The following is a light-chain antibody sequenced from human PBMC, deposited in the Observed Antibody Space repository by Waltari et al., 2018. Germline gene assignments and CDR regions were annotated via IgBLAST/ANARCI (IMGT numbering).Light chain of an antibody. J-gene: IGKJ2*01. CDR3: QQYYSVPYT. V-gene: IGKV4-1*01. Sequence: DIVMTQSPDSLAVSLGERATINCKSSQSVLYSSNNKNYLAWYQQKPGQPPKLLIYWASTRESGAPDRFSGSGSGTHFTLTISSLQAEDVAVYYCQQYYSVPYTFGQGTKLEIK. CDR2: WAS. CDR1: QSVLYSSNNKNY.